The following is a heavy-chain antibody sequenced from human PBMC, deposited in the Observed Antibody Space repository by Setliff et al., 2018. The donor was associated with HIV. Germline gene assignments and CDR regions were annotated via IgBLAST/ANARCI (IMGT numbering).Heavy chain of an antibody. CDR3: AKSGYCGSSTCRNYFYYMDV. Sequence: GGSLRLSCVVSGFTFSNYWMHWVRQVPGKGLIWVARINGDGSSIRYADSVKGRFTISRDNSNNTLYLQMNSLRAEDTAVYYCAKSGYCGSSTCRNYFYYMDVWGKGTTVTVS. CDR2: INGDGSSI. D-gene: IGHD2-2*01. CDR1: GFTFSNYW. V-gene: IGHV3-74*01. J-gene: IGHJ6*03.